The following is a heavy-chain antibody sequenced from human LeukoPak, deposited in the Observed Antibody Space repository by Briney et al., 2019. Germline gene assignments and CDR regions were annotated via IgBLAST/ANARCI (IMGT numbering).Heavy chain of an antibody. D-gene: IGHD1-26*01. V-gene: IGHV3-74*01. CDR2: INGDGSST. CDR3: ARDNGSGSYGYYYYYMDV. Sequence: GGSLRLSCAASGFTFSSYWMHWVRQAPGKGLVWVSRINGDGSSTSYADSVKGRFTISRDNAKNSLYLQMNSLRAEDTAVYYCARDNGSGSYGYYYYYMDVWGKGTTVTISS. J-gene: IGHJ6*03. CDR1: GFTFSSYW.